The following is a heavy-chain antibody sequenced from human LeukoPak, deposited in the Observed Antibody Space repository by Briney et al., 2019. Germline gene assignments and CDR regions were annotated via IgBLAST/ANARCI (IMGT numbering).Heavy chain of an antibody. V-gene: IGHV3-30*02. Sequence: QPGGSLRLSCAASGFTFSSYGMHWVRQAPGKGLEWVAFIHYDGSNKYYADSVKGRFTISRDNSKNTLYLQMNSLRAEDTAVYYCANSGFDPWGQGTLVTVSS. CDR3: ANSGFDP. CDR2: IHYDGSNK. J-gene: IGHJ5*02. CDR1: GFTFSSYG.